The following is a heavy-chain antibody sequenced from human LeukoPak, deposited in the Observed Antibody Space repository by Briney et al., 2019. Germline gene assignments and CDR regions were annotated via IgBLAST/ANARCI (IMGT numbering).Heavy chain of an antibody. J-gene: IGHJ3*02. V-gene: IGHV3-74*01. CDR3: ARGGRPPEALGDTFDM. Sequence: GGSLRLSCAASGFTFSSHWMHWVRQAPGKGLVWVSRIYSDGSSPTYADSVKGRFTLSRDNAKNTLYLQMNSLRAEDTAVYYCARGGRPPEALGDTFDMWGQGTMVTVSS. D-gene: IGHD1-26*01. CDR2: IYSDGSSP. CDR1: GFTFSSHW.